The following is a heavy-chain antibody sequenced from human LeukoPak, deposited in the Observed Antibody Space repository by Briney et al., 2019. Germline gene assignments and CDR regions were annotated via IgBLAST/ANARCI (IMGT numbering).Heavy chain of an antibody. CDR2: ISKDGSNE. Sequence: GGSLRLSCAASEFTFNNYGMHWVRQAPGEGLEWVALISKDGSNEYYADSVKGRFTISRDNSKNTLDLQMSSLRADDTAVYYCAKHSSGITVAGTIQYWGQGTLVTVSS. J-gene: IGHJ4*02. CDR3: AKHSSGITVAGTIQY. D-gene: IGHD6-19*01. V-gene: IGHV3-30*18. CDR1: EFTFNNYG.